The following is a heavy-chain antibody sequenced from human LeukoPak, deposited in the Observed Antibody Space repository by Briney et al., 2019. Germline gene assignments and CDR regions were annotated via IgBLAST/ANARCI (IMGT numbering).Heavy chain of an antibody. CDR1: GGSISSSSYY. Sequence: SETLSLTCTVSGGSISSSSYYWGWIRQPPGKGLEWIGSIYYSGSTYYNPSLKSRVTISVDTSKNQFSLKLSSATAADTAVYYCARIVGASDYWGQGTLVTVSS. V-gene: IGHV4-39*01. D-gene: IGHD1-26*01. CDR2: IYYSGST. CDR3: ARIVGASDY. J-gene: IGHJ4*02.